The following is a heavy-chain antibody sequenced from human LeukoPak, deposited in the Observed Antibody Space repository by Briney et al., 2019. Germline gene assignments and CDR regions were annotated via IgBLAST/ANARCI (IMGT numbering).Heavy chain of an antibody. CDR2: VYESGTP. CDR3: ATYYDRGYCFDY. J-gene: IGHJ4*02. CDR1: GGSIGGTNFY. Sequence: SETLSLTCTVSGGSIGGTNFYWGWIRQPPGKGLEWIGSVYESGTPYYNPSLRSRLTISVDTTTNQFSLRLTSVTAADTAVYYCATYYDRGYCFDYWGPGSLVTVSS. D-gene: IGHD3-22*01. V-gene: IGHV4-39*07.